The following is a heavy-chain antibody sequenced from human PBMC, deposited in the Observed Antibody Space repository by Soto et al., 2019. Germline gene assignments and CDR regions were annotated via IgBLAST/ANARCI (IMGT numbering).Heavy chain of an antibody. CDR1: VGSISSGGYY. CDR2: IYHSGST. Sequence: LSLTCTVSVGSISSGGYYWSWIRQHPGKGLEYIGYIYHSGSTYYKPSLKSRVTISVDTSKNQFSLKLTSVTAADTAVYYCARVRKWPVAPYDYYGMDVWGQGTAVTVYS. D-gene: IGHD6-19*01. V-gene: IGHV4-31*03. CDR3: ARVRKWPVAPYDYYGMDV. J-gene: IGHJ6*02.